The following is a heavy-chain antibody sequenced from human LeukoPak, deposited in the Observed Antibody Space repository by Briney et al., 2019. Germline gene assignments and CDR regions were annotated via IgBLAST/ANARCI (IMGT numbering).Heavy chain of an antibody. J-gene: IGHJ4*02. CDR1: GGTFSSYA. V-gene: IGHV1-69*13. D-gene: IGHD1-26*01. Sequence: ASVKVSCKASGGTFSSYAISWVRQAPGQGLEWMGGIIPIFGTANYAQKFQGRVMITADESTSTAYMELSSPRSEDTAVYYCARQGGSYYLLDYWGQGTLVTVSS. CDR2: IIPIFGTA. CDR3: ARQGGSYYLLDY.